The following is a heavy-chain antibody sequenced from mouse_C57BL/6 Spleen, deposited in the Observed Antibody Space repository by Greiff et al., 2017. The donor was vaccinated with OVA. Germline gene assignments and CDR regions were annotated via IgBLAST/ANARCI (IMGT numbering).Heavy chain of an antibody. D-gene: IGHD2-2*01. Sequence: DVKLVESEGGLVQPGRSMKLSCTASGFTFSDYYMAWVRQVPEKGLEWVANINYDGSSTYYLDSLKSRFIISRDNAKNILYLQMSSLKSEDTATYYCARGGGYDDYYAMDYWGQGTSVTVSS. CDR1: GFTFSDYY. V-gene: IGHV5-16*01. CDR3: ARGGGYDDYYAMDY. J-gene: IGHJ4*01. CDR2: INYDGSST.